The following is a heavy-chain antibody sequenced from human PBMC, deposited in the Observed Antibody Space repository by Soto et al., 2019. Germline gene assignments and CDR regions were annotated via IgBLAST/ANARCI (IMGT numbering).Heavy chain of an antibody. D-gene: IGHD6-13*01. CDR3: AKSRPRIAAAGTALGY. CDR1: GFTFSSYG. J-gene: IGHJ4*02. Sequence: QVQLVESGGGVVQPGRSLRLSCAASGFTFSSYGMHWVRQAPGKGLEWVAVISYDGSNKYYADSVKGRFTISRDNSKNTLYLQMNSLRAEDTAVYYCAKSRPRIAAAGTALGYWVQGTLVTVSS. V-gene: IGHV3-30*18. CDR2: ISYDGSNK.